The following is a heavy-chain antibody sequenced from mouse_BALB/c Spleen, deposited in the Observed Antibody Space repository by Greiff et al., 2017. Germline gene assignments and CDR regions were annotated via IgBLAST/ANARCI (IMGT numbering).Heavy chain of an antibody. J-gene: IGHJ4*01. V-gene: IGHV1S81*02. Sequence: VQLQQSGAELVKPGASVKLSCKASGYTFTSYYMYWVKQRPGQGLEWIGEINPSNGGTNFNEKFKSKATLTVDKSSSTAYMQLSSRTSEDAAVYYCTRRRRDAMDYWGQGTSVTVSA. CDR1: GYTFTSYY. CDR2: INPSNGGT. CDR3: TRRRRDAMDY. D-gene: IGHD2-12*01.